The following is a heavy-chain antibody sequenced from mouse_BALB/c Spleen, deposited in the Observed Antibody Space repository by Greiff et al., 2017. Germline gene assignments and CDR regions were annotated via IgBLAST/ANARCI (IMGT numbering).Heavy chain of an antibody. D-gene: IGHD1-1*01. CDR1: GYSITSDYA. CDR2: ISYSGST. J-gene: IGHJ2*01. CDR3: ARSTTVYFDY. Sequence: EVQLVESGPGLVKPSQSLSLTCTVTGYSITSDYAWNWIRQFPGNKLEWMGYISYSGSTSYNPSLKSRISITRDTSKNQFFLQLNSVTTEDTATYYCARSTTVYFDYWGQGTTLTVSS. V-gene: IGHV3-2*02.